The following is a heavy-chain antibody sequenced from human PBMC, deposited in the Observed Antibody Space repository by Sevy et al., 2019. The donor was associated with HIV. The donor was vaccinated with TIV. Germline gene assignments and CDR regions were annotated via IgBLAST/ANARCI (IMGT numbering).Heavy chain of an antibody. CDR3: ARDGQVYSSSSGGYYYYGMDV. J-gene: IGHJ6*02. D-gene: IGHD6-6*01. V-gene: IGHV1-18*04. CDR1: GYTFTSYG. CDR2: ISAYNGKT. Sequence: ASVKVSCKASGYTFTSYGISWVRQAPGQGLEWMGWISAYNGKTNIAQKLQDKFTMTTDTSTSTAYMELRSLRSDDTDMYYCARDGQVYSSSSGGYYYYGMDVWGQGTTVTVSS.